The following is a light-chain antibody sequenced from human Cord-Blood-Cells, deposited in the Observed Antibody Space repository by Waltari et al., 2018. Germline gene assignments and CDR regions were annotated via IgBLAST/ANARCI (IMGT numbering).Light chain of an antibody. CDR1: SSDVGGYNY. CDR3: SSYTSSSTLDVV. CDR2: EVS. J-gene: IGLJ2*01. Sequence: QSALTQPASVSGSPGQSITISCTGTSSDVGGYNYVSWYQQHPGKAPKLMINEVSNRPSGVSNRFSGSKSGNTASLTISGLQAEDEADYYCSSYTSSSTLDVVFGEGTKLTVL. V-gene: IGLV2-14*01.